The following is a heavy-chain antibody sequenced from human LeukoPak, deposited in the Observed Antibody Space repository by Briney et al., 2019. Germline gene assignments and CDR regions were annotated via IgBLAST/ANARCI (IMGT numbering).Heavy chain of an antibody. Sequence: SGGSLRLSCAASGFTFSSYSMNWVRQAPGKGLEWVSSISSSSSYIYYADSVKGRFTISRDNAKNSLYLQMNSLRAEDTAVYYCARGPTYGSRSDFLESWGLGTLVTVSS. V-gene: IGHV3-21*01. CDR3: ARGPTYGSRSDFLES. J-gene: IGHJ4*02. CDR2: ISSSSSYI. D-gene: IGHD3-10*01. CDR1: GFTFSSYS.